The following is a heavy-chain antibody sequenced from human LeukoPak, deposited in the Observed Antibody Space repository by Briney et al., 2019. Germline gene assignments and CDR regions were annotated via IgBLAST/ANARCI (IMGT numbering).Heavy chain of an antibody. V-gene: IGHV1-2*02. CDR1: GYTFTGNY. J-gene: IGHJ5*02. CDR3: ARGGATVVGTRADWFDA. CDR2: ISPTNGAT. D-gene: IGHD6-13*01. Sequence: GASVKVSCTTSGYTFTGNYLTWLRQAPGQGFGWMGWISPTNGATNFAQKFHGRLTMTGDTYINTVYMELTGLTSDDTAVYFCARGGATVVGTRADWFDAWGQGTLVTASS.